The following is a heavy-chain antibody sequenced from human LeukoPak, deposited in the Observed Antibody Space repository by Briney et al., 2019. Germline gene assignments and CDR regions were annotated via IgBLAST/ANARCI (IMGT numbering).Heavy chain of an antibody. CDR3: ARLRVHHEGLDS. CDR2: IYYSGST. Sequence: TSETLSLTCAVYGGSISGYYWSWIRQPPGKGLECIGYIYYSGSTNYNPSLKSRVTISLDTPKNQFSLNLSSVTAANTAVYYCARLRVHHEGLDSWGQGALVTVSS. J-gene: IGHJ4*02. CDR1: GGSISGYY. V-gene: IGHV4-59*08. D-gene: IGHD1-1*01.